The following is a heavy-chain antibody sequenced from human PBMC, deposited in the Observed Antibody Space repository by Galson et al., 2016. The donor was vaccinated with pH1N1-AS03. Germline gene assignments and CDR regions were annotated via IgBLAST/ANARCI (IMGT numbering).Heavy chain of an antibody. CDR1: GFIFNKYA. CDR3: ARGHGDWKGNYLDY. Sequence: SLRLSCAASGFIFNKYAMTWVRQAPGKGLEWVSNLHGGGGSSYYADSVRGRFTIYRDNSRDTVYLQMNGLRVDDTAVDYCARGHGDWKGNYLDYWGQGTLVTVSS. CDR2: LHGGGGSS. D-gene: IGHD1-1*01. J-gene: IGHJ4*02. V-gene: IGHV3-23*01.